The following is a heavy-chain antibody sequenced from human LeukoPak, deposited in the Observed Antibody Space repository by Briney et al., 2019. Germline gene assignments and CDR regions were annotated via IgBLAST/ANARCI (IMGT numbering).Heavy chain of an antibody. D-gene: IGHD1-20*01. CDR3: ARDLDNWNDRYYFDY. Sequence: PGGSLRLSCAASGFSFSSFEMNWVRQAPGKGLEWVSYISSSGSSIYYADSVKGRFTISRDNAKNSLYLQMNSLRVEETAVYYCARDLDNWNDRYYFDYWGQGTLVTVSP. J-gene: IGHJ4*02. CDR1: GFSFSSFE. V-gene: IGHV3-48*03. CDR2: ISSSGSSI.